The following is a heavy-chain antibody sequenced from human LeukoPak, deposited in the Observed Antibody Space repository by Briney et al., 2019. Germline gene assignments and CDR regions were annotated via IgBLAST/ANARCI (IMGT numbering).Heavy chain of an antibody. CDR1: GYTFTDYY. CDR3: AGEKNGYPLYYFDY. D-gene: IGHD5-18*01. CDR2: INAGNGNT. Sequence: GASVKVSCKASGYTFTDYYVHWVRQAPGQRLEWMGWINAGNGNTKYSQKFQGRVTITRDTSASTAYMELSSLRSEDTAVYYCAGEKNGYPLYYFDYWGQGTLVTVSS. J-gene: IGHJ4*02. V-gene: IGHV1-3*01.